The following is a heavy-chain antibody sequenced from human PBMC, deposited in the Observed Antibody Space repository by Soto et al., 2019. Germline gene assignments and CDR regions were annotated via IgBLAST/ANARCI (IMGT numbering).Heavy chain of an antibody. V-gene: IGHV3-21*01. CDR3: AILQTVMAAPTTTLY. J-gene: IGHJ4*02. Sequence: GGSLRLCCAASGFTFNSNSMNWVRQAPGKGLEWVSSISSSSSYIYYADSVKGRFTISRDNAKNSLYLQMNSLRAEDTAVYYCAILQTVMAAPTTTLYSDPGTLVTVS. CDR2: ISSSSSYI. CDR1: GFTFNSNS. D-gene: IGHD6-6*01.